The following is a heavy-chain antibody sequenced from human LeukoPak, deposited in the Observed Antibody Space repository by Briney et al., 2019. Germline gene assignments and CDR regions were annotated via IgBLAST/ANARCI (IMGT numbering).Heavy chain of an antibody. CDR2: IYTSGST. V-gene: IGHV4-61*02. CDR3: ARGYSYGYSY. D-gene: IGHD5-18*01. J-gene: IGHJ4*02. Sequence: PSETLSLTCTVSGGSISSGSYYWSWIRQPAGKGLEWIGRIYTSGSTNYNPSLKSRVTISEDTSKNQFSLKLSSVTAADTAVYYCARGYSYGYSYWGQGTLVTVSS. CDR1: GGSISSGSYY.